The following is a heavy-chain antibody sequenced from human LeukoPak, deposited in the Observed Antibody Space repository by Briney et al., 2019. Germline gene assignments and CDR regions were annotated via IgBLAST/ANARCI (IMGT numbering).Heavy chain of an antibody. J-gene: IGHJ4*02. CDR2: ISYDGSNK. V-gene: IGHV3-30*18. D-gene: IGHD5-12*01. CDR1: GFTFSNYG. Sequence: GGSLRLSCAASGFTFSNYGMSWVRQAPGKGLEWVAVISYDGSNKYYADSVKGRFTISRDNSKNTLYLQMNSLRAEDTAVYYCANSRYGGYPFDYWGQGTLVTVSS. CDR3: ANSRYGGYPFDY.